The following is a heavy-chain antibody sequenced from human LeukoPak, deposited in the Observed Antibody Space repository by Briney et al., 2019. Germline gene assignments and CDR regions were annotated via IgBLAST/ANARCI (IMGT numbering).Heavy chain of an antibody. CDR2: ISGSGGST. CDR3: AKQVYDSSGYIFDY. D-gene: IGHD3-22*01. Sequence: GGSLRLSCAASGFTFSNAWMSWVRQAPGKGLEWVSAISGSGGSTYYADSVKGRFTISRDNSKNTLYLQMNSLRAEDTAVYYCAKQVYDSSGYIFDYWGQGTLVTVSS. CDR1: GFTFSNAW. V-gene: IGHV3-23*01. J-gene: IGHJ4*02.